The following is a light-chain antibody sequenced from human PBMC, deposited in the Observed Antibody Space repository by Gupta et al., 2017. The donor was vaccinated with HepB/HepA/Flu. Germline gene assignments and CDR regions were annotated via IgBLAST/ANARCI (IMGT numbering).Light chain of an antibody. V-gene: IGKV1-39*01. Sequence: DIQMTQSPSSLSASVGDRVTITCRASQSISSSLNWYQQRPGKAPKLLTYDATTLQSGVPSRFSGSGSGTDFSLSIGRLQPEDFVTYYCQQNDRTPKTFGQGTRVEVK. CDR2: DAT. CDR1: QSISSS. CDR3: QQNDRTPKT. J-gene: IGKJ1*01.